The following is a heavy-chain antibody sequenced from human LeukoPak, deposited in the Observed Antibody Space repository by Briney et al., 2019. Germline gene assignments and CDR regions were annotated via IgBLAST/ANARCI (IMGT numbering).Heavy chain of an antibody. Sequence: GESLKISCKGSGYSFTSYWIGWVRQMPGKGLEWMGIIYPGDSDTRYSPSFQGQVTISTDKSISTAYLQWSSLKASDTAMYYCARLKDYGSGCYYKQGGFFDYWGQGTLVTVSS. V-gene: IGHV5-51*01. CDR2: IYPGDSDT. D-gene: IGHD3-10*01. CDR3: ARLKDYGSGCYYKQGGFFDY. J-gene: IGHJ4*02. CDR1: GYSFTSYW.